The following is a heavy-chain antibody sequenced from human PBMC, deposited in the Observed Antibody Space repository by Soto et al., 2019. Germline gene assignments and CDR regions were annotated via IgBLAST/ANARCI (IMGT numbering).Heavy chain of an antibody. D-gene: IGHD3-10*01. J-gene: IGHJ6*02. CDR1: GGSISSGDYY. V-gene: IGHV4-30-4*01. CDR3: ASRITMVRGVITMDV. Sequence: QVQLQESGPGLVKPSQTLSLTCTVSGGSISSGDYYWSWIRQPPGKGLEWIGNINYIGSTYYNPSLKSRVTISVDTSKNQFSLKLSSVTAADTAVYYCASRITMVRGVITMDVWGQGTTVTVSS. CDR2: INYIGST.